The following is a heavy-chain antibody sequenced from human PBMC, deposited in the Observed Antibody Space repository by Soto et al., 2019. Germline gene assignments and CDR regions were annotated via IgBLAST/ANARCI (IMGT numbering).Heavy chain of an antibody. CDR1: GGAFSSYA. CDR3: ATYCSGGSCYRDLADY. D-gene: IGHD2-15*01. CDR2: IIPIFGTA. Sequence: SVKVSCKAAGGAFSSYAISWGRQAPGLGLEWMGGIIPIFGTANYAQKFQGRVTITADESTSTAYMELSSLRSEDTAVYYCATYCSGGSCYRDLADYWGQGTLVTVSS. V-gene: IGHV1-69*01. J-gene: IGHJ4*02.